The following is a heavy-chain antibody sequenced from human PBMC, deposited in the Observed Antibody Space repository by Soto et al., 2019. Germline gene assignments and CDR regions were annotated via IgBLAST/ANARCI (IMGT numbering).Heavy chain of an antibody. CDR2: IIPILGIA. CDR1: GGTFSSYT. CDR3: ATHGSRAYYYYYGMDV. V-gene: IGHV1-69*02. Sequence: QVQLVQSGAEVKKPGSSVKVSCKASGGTFSSYTISWVRQAPGQGLEWMGRIIPILGIANYAQKFQGRVTLPADKSTTTAYMELSSLRSGDTAVYDCATHGSRAYYYYYGMDVWGQGTTVTVSS. J-gene: IGHJ6*02. D-gene: IGHD1-26*01.